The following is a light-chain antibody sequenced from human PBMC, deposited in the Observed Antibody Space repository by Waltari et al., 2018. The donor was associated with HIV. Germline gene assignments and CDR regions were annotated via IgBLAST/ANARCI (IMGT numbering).Light chain of an antibody. CDR3: QQYNSYST. CDR2: KAS. J-gene: IGKJ2*01. V-gene: IGKV1-5*03. CDR1: QSISSW. Sequence: DIQLTQSLPTLSASVGDRVNITCRASQSISSWLAWYQQKPGKAPKLLIYKASSLESGVPSRFSGSGSGTEFTLTVSSLQPDDFATYYCQQYNSYSTFGQGTKLEIK.